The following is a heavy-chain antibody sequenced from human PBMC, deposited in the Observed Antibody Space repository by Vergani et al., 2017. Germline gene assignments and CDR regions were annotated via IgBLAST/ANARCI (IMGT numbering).Heavy chain of an antibody. D-gene: IGHD3-10*01. CDR1: GFTFSSYA. V-gene: IGHV3-30-3*01. Sequence: QVQLVESGGGVVQPGRSLRLSCAASGFTFSSYAMHWVRQAPGKGLEWVAVISYDGSNKYYADSVKGRFTISRDNSKNTLYLQMNSLRPDDTAVYYCARAQLSSKWYGDHFDSWGHGTLVAVSS. CDR3: ARAQLSSKWYGDHFDS. J-gene: IGHJ4*01. CDR2: ISYDGSNK.